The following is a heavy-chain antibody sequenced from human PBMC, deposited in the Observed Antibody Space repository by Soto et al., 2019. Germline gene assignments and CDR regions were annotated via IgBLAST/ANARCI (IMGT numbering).Heavy chain of an antibody. D-gene: IGHD6-6*01. CDR2: IIPIFGTA. CDR3: ARGYTSSIRIYFVY. CDR1: GGTFSSYA. J-gene: IGHJ4*02. Sequence: SVKVSCKASGGTFSSYAISWVRQAPGQGLEWMGGIIPIFGTANYAQKFQGRVTITADESTSTAYMELSSLRSEDTAVYYCARGYTSSIRIYFVYWGQGLLVTVSS. V-gene: IGHV1-69*13.